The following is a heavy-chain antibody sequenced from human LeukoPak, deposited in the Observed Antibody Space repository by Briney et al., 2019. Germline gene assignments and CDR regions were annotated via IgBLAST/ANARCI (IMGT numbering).Heavy chain of an antibody. CDR1: GFTFSSYG. Sequence: GGSLRLSCAASGFTFSSYGMNWVRQAPGKGLEWVSYISSSGSTIYYADSVKGRFTISRENAKNSLYLQMNSLRAEDTAVYYCARDSSSWSFDYWGQGTLVTVSS. CDR2: ISSSGSTI. D-gene: IGHD6-13*01. V-gene: IGHV3-48*03. J-gene: IGHJ4*02. CDR3: ARDSSSWSFDY.